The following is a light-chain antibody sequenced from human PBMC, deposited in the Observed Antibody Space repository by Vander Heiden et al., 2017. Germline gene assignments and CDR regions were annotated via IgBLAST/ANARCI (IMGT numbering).Light chain of an antibody. CDR1: QSISSY. J-gene: IGKJ2*01. CDR2: AAS. Sequence: DIQMTHSPSSLSASVGDRVTLTCRASQSISSYLNWYQQKPGKAPKLLIYAASSLQSGVPSRFSGSGSGTDFTLTISSLQPEDFATYYCQQSYSTPRTFGQGTKLEIK. V-gene: IGKV1-39*01. CDR3: QQSYSTPRT.